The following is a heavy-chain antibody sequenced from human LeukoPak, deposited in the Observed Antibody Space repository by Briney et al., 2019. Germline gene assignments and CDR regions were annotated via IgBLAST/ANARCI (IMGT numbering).Heavy chain of an antibody. D-gene: IGHD1-26*01. J-gene: IGHJ4*02. CDR1: GFTFSGSA. CDR2: IRSKANSYAT. Sequence: GGSLRLSCAASGFTFSGSAMHWVRPASGKGLEWVGRIRSKANSYATAYAASVKGRFTISRDDSKNTAYLQMNSLKTEDTAVYYCTSVGADLGATPFDYWGQGTLVTVSS. CDR3: TSVGADLGATPFDY. V-gene: IGHV3-73*01.